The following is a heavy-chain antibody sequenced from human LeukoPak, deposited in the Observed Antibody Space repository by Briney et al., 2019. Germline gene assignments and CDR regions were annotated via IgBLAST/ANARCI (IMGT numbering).Heavy chain of an antibody. CDR2: IKDKTDGGTT. CDR3: STLVTR. Sequence: PGGSLRLSCAASGFTFSSYAMSWVRQAPGKGLEWVGRIKDKTDGGTTDYAAPVKGRFTISRDDSKNTLFLQMNSLRTEDTAVYYCSTLVTRWGQGTLVTVSS. CDR1: GFTFSSYA. D-gene: IGHD2-15*01. V-gene: IGHV3-15*01. J-gene: IGHJ4*02.